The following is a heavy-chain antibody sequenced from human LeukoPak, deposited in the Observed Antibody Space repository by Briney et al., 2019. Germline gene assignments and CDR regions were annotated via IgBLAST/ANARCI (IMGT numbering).Heavy chain of an antibody. CDR2: IYYSGST. D-gene: IGHD3-10*01. CDR3: ARHGGWYFAL. CDR1: GGSISSYY. J-gene: IGHJ2*01. V-gene: IGHV4-59*01. Sequence: PSETLSLTCTVSGGSISSYYWSWIRQPPGKGLEWIGYIYYSGSTNYNPSLKSRVTISVDTSKNQFSLKLSSVTAADTAVYYCARHGGWYFALWGPGTLVTVSS.